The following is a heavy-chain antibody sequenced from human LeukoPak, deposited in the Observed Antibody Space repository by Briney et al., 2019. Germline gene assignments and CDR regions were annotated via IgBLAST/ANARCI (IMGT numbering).Heavy chain of an antibody. V-gene: IGHV1-69*04. CDR2: IIPILGIA. D-gene: IGHD6-13*01. Sequence: ASVKVSCKASGGTFSSYAISWVRQAPGQGLEWMGRIIPILGIANYAQKFQGRVTITADKSTSTAYMELRSLRSDDTAVYYCARCSGFIAAAPEGFDPWGQGTLVTVSS. CDR1: GGTFSSYA. CDR3: ARCSGFIAAAPEGFDP. J-gene: IGHJ5*02.